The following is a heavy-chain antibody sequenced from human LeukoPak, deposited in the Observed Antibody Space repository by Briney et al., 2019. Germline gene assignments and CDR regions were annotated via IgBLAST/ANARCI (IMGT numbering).Heavy chain of an antibody. D-gene: IGHD3-9*01. J-gene: IGHJ3*02. V-gene: IGHV4-34*01. CDR1: GGSFSGYY. Sequence: KPSETLSLTCAVYGGSFSGYYLSWIRQPPGKGLEWIGEINHSGSTNYNPSLKSRVTISVDTSKNQFSLKLSSVTAADTAVYYCARGRLRYFDWLRSPIHAFDIWGQGTMVTVSS. CDR2: INHSGST. CDR3: ARGRLRYFDWLRSPIHAFDI.